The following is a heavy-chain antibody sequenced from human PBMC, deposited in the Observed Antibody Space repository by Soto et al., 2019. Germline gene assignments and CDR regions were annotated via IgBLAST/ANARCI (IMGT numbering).Heavy chain of an antibody. D-gene: IGHD4-17*01. V-gene: IGHV1-18*01. CDR1: GYTFTSYG. CDR3: ARATSVTRDAFDI. Sequence: EATVKVSCKASGYTFTSYGISWVRQAPGQGLEWMGWISAYNGNTNYAQKLQGRVTMTTDTSTSTAYMELRSLRSDDTAVYYCARATSVTRDAFDIWGQGTMVTVSS. J-gene: IGHJ3*02. CDR2: ISAYNGNT.